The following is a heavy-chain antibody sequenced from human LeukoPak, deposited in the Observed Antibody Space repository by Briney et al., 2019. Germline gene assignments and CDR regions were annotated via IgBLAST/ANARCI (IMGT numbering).Heavy chain of an antibody. CDR1: GGTFSSYA. V-gene: IGHV1-69*13. CDR2: IIPIFGTA. J-gene: IGHJ4*02. D-gene: IGHD1-26*01. Sequence: ASVKISCKASGGTFSSYAISWVRQAPGQGLEWMGGIIPIFGTANYAQKFQGRVTITADESTSTAYMELSSLRSEDTAVYYCASVGGSYYREFDYWGQGTLVTVSS. CDR3: ASVGGSYYREFDY.